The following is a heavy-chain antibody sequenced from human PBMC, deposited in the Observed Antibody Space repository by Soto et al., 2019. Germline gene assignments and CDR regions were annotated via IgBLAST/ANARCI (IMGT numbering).Heavy chain of an antibody. Sequence: QVQLVQSGAELNKPGSSVKVSCKASGGTFAISVFNWVREAPGQGLEWMGGIISIFGSPNYSQKFLGRVKMNADESTSTGYMELSNLRSDETAIYYCASDLCSGYEQGDYWGQGTQVTVSS. D-gene: IGHD5-12*01. CDR2: IISIFGSP. CDR1: GGTFAISV. J-gene: IGHJ4*02. V-gene: IGHV1-69*12. CDR3: ASDLCSGYEQGDY.